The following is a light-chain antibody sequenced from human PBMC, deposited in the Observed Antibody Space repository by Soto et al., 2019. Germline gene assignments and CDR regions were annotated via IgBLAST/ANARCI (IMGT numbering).Light chain of an antibody. J-gene: IGKJ5*01. CDR3: QQSYSTPIT. CDR1: QSISNY. Sequence: DIQMTQSPSSLPASVGDRVTITCRASQSISNYLNGYQQKPGKAPKVLIYAASNLQSGVPSRFSGSGSGTDFTLTISSLQPEDFATYYCQQSYSTPITFGQGTRLEIE. V-gene: IGKV1-39*01. CDR2: AAS.